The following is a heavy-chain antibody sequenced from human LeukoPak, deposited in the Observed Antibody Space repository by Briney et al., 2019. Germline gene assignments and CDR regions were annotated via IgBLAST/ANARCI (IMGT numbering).Heavy chain of an antibody. V-gene: IGHV3-23*01. CDR1: GFTFNSFA. J-gene: IGHJ6*03. D-gene: IGHD3-10*01. CDR3: ARDRPPGGYYMDV. Sequence: PGGSLRLSCAASGFTFNSFAMNWVRQTPGKGLEWVSSVTGHGGSTYIADSVKGRFTISRDNAKNSLYLQMNSLRAEDTAVYYCARDRPPGGYYMDVWGKGTTVTVSS. CDR2: VTGHGGST.